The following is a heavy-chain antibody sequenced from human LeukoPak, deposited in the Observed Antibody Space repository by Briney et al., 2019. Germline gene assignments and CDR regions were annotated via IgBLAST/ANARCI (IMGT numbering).Heavy chain of an antibody. CDR1: GGSISSYN. J-gene: IGHJ1*01. D-gene: IGHD6-19*01. Sequence: PSETLSLTCTVSGGSISSYNWNWIRQPPGNGLEWIGYIYYSGSTNYNPSLKSRVTISVDTSKNQFSLKLSSVTAADTAVYYCARGGWYPESFQHWGQGALVTVSS. CDR3: ARGGWYPESFQH. V-gene: IGHV4-59*01. CDR2: IYYSGST.